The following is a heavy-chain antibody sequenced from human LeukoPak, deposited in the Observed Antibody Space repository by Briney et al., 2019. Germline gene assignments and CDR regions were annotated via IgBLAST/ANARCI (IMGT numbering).Heavy chain of an antibody. D-gene: IGHD2-15*01. Sequence: GGSLRLSCAASGFTFSSYWMSWVRQAPGKGLEWVANIKQDGSEKYYVDSVKGRFTISRDNAKNSLYLQMNSLRAEDTAVYYCARDWSYCSGGSCYFYGMDVWGQGTTVTVSS. CDR2: IKQDGSEK. V-gene: IGHV3-7*01. CDR1: GFTFSSYW. CDR3: ARDWSYCSGGSCYFYGMDV. J-gene: IGHJ6*02.